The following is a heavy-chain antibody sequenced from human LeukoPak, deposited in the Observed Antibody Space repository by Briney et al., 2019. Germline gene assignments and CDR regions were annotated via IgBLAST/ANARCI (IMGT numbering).Heavy chain of an antibody. J-gene: IGHJ4*02. D-gene: IGHD3-16*01. V-gene: IGHV4-59*01. CDR3: ARTLKDAYLNAFGY. Sequence: SETLPLTCTVSGGSINSYYWNWLRQPPGKTLEWIGYVSSSGSTNYSPFFKSRLTISLDTSKNQFYLNLRSVTAADTAVYYCARTLKDAYLNAFGYWGQGTLVAVSS. CDR2: VSSSGST. CDR1: GGSINSYY.